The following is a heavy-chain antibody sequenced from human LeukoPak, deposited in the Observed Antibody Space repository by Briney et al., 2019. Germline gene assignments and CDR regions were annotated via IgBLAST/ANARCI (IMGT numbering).Heavy chain of an antibody. CDR1: GFTFSSYG. CDR2: ISGSGGST. Sequence: PGGSLRLSCAASGFTFSSYGMSWVRQAPGKRLEWVSAISGSGGSTYYADSVKGRFTISRDNSKNTLYLQMNSLRAEDTAVYYCAKFEIDYYGSGSSDYDYWGQGTLVTVSS. CDR3: AKFEIDYYGSGSSDYDY. J-gene: IGHJ4*02. V-gene: IGHV3-23*01. D-gene: IGHD3-10*01.